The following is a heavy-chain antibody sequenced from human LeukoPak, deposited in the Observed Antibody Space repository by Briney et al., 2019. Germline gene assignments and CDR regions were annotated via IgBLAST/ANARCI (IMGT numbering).Heavy chain of an antibody. CDR2: IYYSGST. CDR1: GGSISSYS. J-gene: IGHJ6*03. V-gene: IGHV4-59*01. D-gene: IGHD3-10*01. Sequence: PSETLSLTCTVSGGSISSYSWSWIRQPPGKGLEWVGYIYYSGSTNYNPSLKSRVTISVDTSKNQFSLKLSSVTAADTAVYYCARDRSPHYYYYMDVWGKGTTVTVSS. CDR3: ARDRSPHYYYYMDV.